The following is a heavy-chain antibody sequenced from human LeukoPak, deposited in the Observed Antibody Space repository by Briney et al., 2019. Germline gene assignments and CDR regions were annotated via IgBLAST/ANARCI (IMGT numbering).Heavy chain of an antibody. D-gene: IGHD2-15*01. CDR2: IWYDGGNR. V-gene: IGHV3-33*01. J-gene: IGHJ3*02. CDR3: AREADCTDGSCYRGAFDI. CDR1: GSNFINYA. Sequence: GGSLRLSCAASGSNFINYAMHWVRQAPGKGLEWVAVIWYDGGNRYYADSVKGRFTISRDTSEDTLFLQMNSLRAEDTAVYYCAREADCTDGSCYRGAFDIWGQGTMITVSS.